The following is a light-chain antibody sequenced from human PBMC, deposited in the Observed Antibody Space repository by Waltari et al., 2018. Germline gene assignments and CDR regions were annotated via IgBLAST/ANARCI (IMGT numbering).Light chain of an antibody. CDR1: NVGSKE. Sequence: SYVLTQPPSVSVAPGQTATTTCGGDNVGSKEVNWYQQRPGQAPVVVIYDDADRPLTIPERFSGSNSGNTATLTITRVEVGDEADFYCQVWDSSSDHWVFGGGTKLTVL. V-gene: IGLV3-21*02. J-gene: IGLJ3*02. CDR2: DDA. CDR3: QVWDSSSDHWV.